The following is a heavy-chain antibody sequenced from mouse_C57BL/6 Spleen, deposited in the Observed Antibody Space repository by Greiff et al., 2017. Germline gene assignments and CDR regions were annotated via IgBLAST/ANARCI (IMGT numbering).Heavy chain of an antibody. CDR3: ARYDTKVDGTMDY. CDR2: IYPGGGYT. J-gene: IGHJ4*01. CDR1: GYTFTNYW. Sequence: QVQLQQSGAELVRPGTSVKMSCKASGYTFTNYWVGWAKQRPGHGLEWIGDIYPGGGYTNYTEKFKGKATLTADKSSSTAYMQFSSLTSEDSAIYYCARYDTKVDGTMDYWGQGTSVTVSS. V-gene: IGHV1-63*01. D-gene: IGHD1-1*01.